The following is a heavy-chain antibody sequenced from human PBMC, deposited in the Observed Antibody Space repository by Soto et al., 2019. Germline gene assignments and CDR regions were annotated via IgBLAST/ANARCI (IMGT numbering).Heavy chain of an antibody. CDR3: ARGHCSSDSCHGWLDP. CDR1: GFPFGNYA. D-gene: IGHD2-2*01. Sequence: EVQLLESGGGLVQPGGSLRLSCVASGFPFGNYAMSWVRQAPGKGLEWVSTITGTGVTTYYADSVKGRFTISRDNSKNTLYLQMNGLRAEDTAGYSCARGHCSSDSCHGWLDPWGQGTLVTVSS. J-gene: IGHJ5*02. V-gene: IGHV3-23*01. CDR2: ITGTGVTT.